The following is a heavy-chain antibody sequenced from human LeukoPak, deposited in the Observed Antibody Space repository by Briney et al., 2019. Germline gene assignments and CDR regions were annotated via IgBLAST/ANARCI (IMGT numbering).Heavy chain of an antibody. Sequence: ASVKVSCKASGYTFTNYYMHWVRQAPGQGLEWMGIINRSGGRTIYAQKFQGRVTMTRDTSTSTAYMELSSLRSEDTAVYYCARVGSSRQLDYWGQGTLVTVSS. CDR1: GYTFTNYY. D-gene: IGHD2-2*03. CDR3: ARVGSSRQLDY. J-gene: IGHJ4*02. V-gene: IGHV1-46*01. CDR2: INRSGGRT.